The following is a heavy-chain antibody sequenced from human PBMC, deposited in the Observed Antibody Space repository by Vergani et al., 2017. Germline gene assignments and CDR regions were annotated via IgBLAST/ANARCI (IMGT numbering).Heavy chain of an antibody. CDR2: IYYSGST. CDR1: GGSISSSSYY. D-gene: IGHD3-10*01. V-gene: IGHV4-39*02. Sequence: QLQLQESGPGLVKPSETLSLTCTVSGGSISSSSYYWGWIRQPPGKGLEWIGSIYYSGSTYYNPSLKSRVTISVDTSKNQFSLKLSSVTAADTAVYYCARDLDMPNELLWFGDPPGDYWGQGTLVTVSS. J-gene: IGHJ4*02. CDR3: ARDLDMPNELLWFGDPPGDY.